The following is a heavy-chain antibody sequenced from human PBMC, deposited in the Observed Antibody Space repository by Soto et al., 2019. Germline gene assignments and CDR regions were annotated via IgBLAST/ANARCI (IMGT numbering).Heavy chain of an antibody. Sequence: QVQLVESGGGVVQPGRSLRLACVGSGYTFSRYGMHWVRQAPGKGLEWVADIWHDGSKKYYSDAVRGRFTISRDDSKSTLYLQMNSLRAEDTAIYYCARDLSYGSGSVWGQGTLVTVSS. J-gene: IGHJ4*02. CDR3: ARDLSYGSGSV. V-gene: IGHV3-33*01. CDR2: IWHDGSKK. D-gene: IGHD3-10*01. CDR1: GYTFSRYG.